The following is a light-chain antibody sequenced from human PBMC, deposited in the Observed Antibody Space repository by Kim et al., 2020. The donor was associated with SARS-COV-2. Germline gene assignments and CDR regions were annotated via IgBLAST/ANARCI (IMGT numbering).Light chain of an antibody. V-gene: IGKV1-33*01. J-gene: IGKJ4*01. CDR2: DAS. Sequence: DIQMTQSPSSLSAFVGDRVTITCQASEDISKFLNWYQQRPGKAPKLLIYDASNLETGVPSRFSGSGSGTDFTFTISSLQPEDFATYYCQQYENVPLTFGGGTKVDIK. CDR1: EDISKF. CDR3: QQYENVPLT.